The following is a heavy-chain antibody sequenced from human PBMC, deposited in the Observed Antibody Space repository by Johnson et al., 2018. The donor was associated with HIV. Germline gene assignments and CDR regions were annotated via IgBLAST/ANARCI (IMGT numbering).Heavy chain of an antibody. CDR3: AKGPQGIATPDAFDV. J-gene: IGHJ3*01. V-gene: IGHV3-20*04. CDR1: GFTFDDYG. Sequence: MQLVESGGGVVRPGGSLRLSCAASGFTFDDYGMTWVRQAPGKGLEWVSGINWNGGSTGYADSVKGRFTISRDNAKNTLYLQMNSLRAEDTAVYYCAKGPQGIATPDAFDVWGQGTVVTVSS. D-gene: IGHD2-21*01. CDR2: INWNGGST.